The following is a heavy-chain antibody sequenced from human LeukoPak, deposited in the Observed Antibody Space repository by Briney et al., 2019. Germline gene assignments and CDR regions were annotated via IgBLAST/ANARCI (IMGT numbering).Heavy chain of an antibody. J-gene: IGHJ2*01. Sequence: PSETLSLTSTDSRGSISSYYWSWIRQPPGKGLEWIWSIYYSGSTNYNPSPKSRVTISVDTSKRQFSLKVSSVTAADMDVYYCARGTQTFWSGYSKHWYFDFWGRGTLVTVSS. D-gene: IGHD3-3*01. CDR1: RGSISSYY. CDR2: IYYSGST. CDR3: ARGTQTFWSGYSKHWYFDF. V-gene: IGHV4-59*01.